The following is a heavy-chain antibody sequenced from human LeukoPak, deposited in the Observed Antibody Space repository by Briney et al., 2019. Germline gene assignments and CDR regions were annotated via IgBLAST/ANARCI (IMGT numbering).Heavy chain of an antibody. CDR3: ADYGSGSYCFDY. V-gene: IGHV3-23*01. CDR2: ISSSGGNA. Sequence: GGSLRLSCAASGFTFSSYAMTWVRQAPGKRLEWVSAISSSGGNAYYADSVKGRFTISRDNSKNTLYLQMNSLRAEDTAVYYCADYGSGSYCFDYWGQGTLVTVSS. D-gene: IGHD3-10*01. J-gene: IGHJ4*02. CDR1: GFTFSSYA.